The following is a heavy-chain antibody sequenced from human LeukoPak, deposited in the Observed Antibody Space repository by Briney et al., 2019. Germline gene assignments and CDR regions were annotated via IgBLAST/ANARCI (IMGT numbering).Heavy chain of an antibody. CDR3: AKNAGTSFTVHAFDI. J-gene: IGHJ3*02. V-gene: IGHV3-23*01. Sequence: PGGSLRLSCAASGFTFSSYAMSWVRQAPGKGLEWVSTISGSGGTTHYADSVKGRFTISRDNSKNTLYLQMNSLRAEDTALFYCAKNAGTSFTVHAFDIWGQGTMVTASS. CDR2: ISGSGGTT. CDR1: GFTFSSYA. D-gene: IGHD3-10*01.